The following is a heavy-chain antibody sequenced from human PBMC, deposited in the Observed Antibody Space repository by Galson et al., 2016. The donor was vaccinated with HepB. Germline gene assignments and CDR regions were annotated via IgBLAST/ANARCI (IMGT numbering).Heavy chain of an antibody. CDR1: GFTFSIYA. Sequence: LRLSCAASGFTFSIYAMSWVRQAPGKGLEWVSAISGDGTGTYYAGSVQGRLTSSRDRSKNTLYLQMNSLRADDKAVYYCARFTQQWLDRVYYFDYWGQGTLVTVSS. CDR2: ISGDGTGT. J-gene: IGHJ4*02. V-gene: IGHV3-23*01. D-gene: IGHD6-19*01. CDR3: ARFTQQWLDRVYYFDY.